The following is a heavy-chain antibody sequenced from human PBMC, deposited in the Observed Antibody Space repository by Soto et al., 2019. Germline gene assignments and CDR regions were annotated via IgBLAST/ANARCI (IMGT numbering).Heavy chain of an antibody. D-gene: IGHD6-13*01. CDR1: GFPFSSYS. J-gene: IGHJ6*02. CDR3: ARTLQQPYSFYGMDV. V-gene: IGHV3-21*01. Sequence: GGSLRLSCAASGFPFSSYSMNWVRQAPGKGLEWVSSISSSSSYIYYADSVKGRFTISRDNAKNSLYLQMNSLRAGDTAVYYCARTLQQPYSFYGMDVWGQGTTVTVSS. CDR2: ISSSSSYI.